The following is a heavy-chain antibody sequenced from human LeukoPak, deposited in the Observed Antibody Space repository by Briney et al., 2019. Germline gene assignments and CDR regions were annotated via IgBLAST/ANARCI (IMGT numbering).Heavy chain of an antibody. Sequence: GASVKVSCKASGGTFSSYAISWVRQAPGQGVEWMGRTIPIIGIANYAQKFEGRVTITADKSTSTAYMELSSLRSEDTGVYYCARDPLYYGSGSYYNRYFDYWGQGTLVTVSS. V-gene: IGHV1-69*04. CDR3: ARDPLYYGSGSYYNRYFDY. CDR2: TIPIIGIA. J-gene: IGHJ4*02. D-gene: IGHD3-10*01. CDR1: GGTFSSYA.